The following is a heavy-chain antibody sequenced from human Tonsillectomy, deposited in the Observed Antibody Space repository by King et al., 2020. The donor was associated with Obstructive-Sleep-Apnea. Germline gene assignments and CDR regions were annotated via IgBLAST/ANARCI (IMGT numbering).Heavy chain of an antibody. J-gene: IGHJ6*02. D-gene: IGHD5-18*01. CDR2: INSDGSSI. V-gene: IGHV3-74*01. CDR1: GFTFSSYS. Sequence: VQLVESGGGLVQPGGSLRLSCAASGFTFSSYSMHWVRQAPGKGLVWVSRINSDGSSINYADYVRGRFTISRDNAKNTMYLQMNSLRAEDTAVYNCARGGIQLWFGYGMDVWGQGTTVTVS. CDR3: ARGGIQLWFGYGMDV.